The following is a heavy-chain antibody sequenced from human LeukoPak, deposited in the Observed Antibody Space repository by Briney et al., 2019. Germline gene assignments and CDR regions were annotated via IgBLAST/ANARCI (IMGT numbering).Heavy chain of an antibody. V-gene: IGHV3-9*01. Sequence: GGSLRLSCATSGFTFDDYAMHWVRQAPGKGLEWVSGISWNSGLIGYADSVKGRFTISRDNAKNSLYLQMNSLRAEDTALNYCAKEADYHGELLYYYFDYWGQGTLVTVSS. CDR1: GFTFDDYA. J-gene: IGHJ4*02. D-gene: IGHD3-10*01. CDR3: AKEADYHGELLYYYFDY. CDR2: ISWNSGLI.